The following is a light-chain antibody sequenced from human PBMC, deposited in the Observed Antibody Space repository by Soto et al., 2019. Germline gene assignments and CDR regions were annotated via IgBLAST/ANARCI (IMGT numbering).Light chain of an antibody. V-gene: IGKV3-20*01. CDR2: GAS. J-gene: IGKJ4*01. CDR1: QSVSTVF. CDR3: QYYGTSPHT. Sequence: EIVLTQSPATLSLSPGERATLSCRASQSVSTVFLAWYQHKPGQSPRFLLYGASTRATGIPDRFSGSGSGTDFTLTISRLEPEDVAVYYCQYYGTSPHTFGGGTKVEIK.